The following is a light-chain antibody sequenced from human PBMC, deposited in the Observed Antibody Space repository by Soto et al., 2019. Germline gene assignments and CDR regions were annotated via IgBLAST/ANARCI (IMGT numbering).Light chain of an antibody. CDR3: MQAAHRPYT. CDR1: QSLVYSDRNTY. CDR2: KVS. Sequence: DVVMTQSPLSLPVTLGQPASISCRSSQSLVYSDRNTYLNWFLQRPGQSPRRLIYKVSNRDSGVPDRFSGSGSGTDFTLKISWVEAEDVGVYYCMQAAHRPYTFGQGTRLEIK. J-gene: IGKJ2*01. V-gene: IGKV2-30*01.